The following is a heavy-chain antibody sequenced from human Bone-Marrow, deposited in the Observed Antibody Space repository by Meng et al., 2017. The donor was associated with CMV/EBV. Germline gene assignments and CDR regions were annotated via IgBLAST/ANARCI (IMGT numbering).Heavy chain of an antibody. CDR2: IKQDGSEK. CDR1: GFTFSSYW. D-gene: IGHD5-24*01. J-gene: IGHJ4*02. CDR3: AREGDGYSSYFDY. V-gene: IGHV3-7*01. Sequence: GESLKISCAASGFTFSSYWMSWVRQAPGKGLEWVANIKQDGSEKYYVDSVKGRFTISRDNAKNSLYLQMNSLRAEDTAVYYCAREGDGYSSYFDYWGQGTLVPVSS.